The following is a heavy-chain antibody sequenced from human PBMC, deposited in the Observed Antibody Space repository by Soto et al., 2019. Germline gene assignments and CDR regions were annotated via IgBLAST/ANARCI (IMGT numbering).Heavy chain of an antibody. CDR2: IYSGDNT. CDR3: ARGFRGGDADWFDP. V-gene: IGHV3-66*01. J-gene: IGHJ5*02. CDR1: GFTFSHAW. Sequence: HPGGSLRLSCAASGFTFSHAWMSWVRQAPGKGLEWVSLIYSGDNTVYADSVKGRFTISRDNSKNTLSLQMNSLRAEDTAVYYCARGFRGGDADWFDPWGQGTLVTVSS. D-gene: IGHD2-21*02.